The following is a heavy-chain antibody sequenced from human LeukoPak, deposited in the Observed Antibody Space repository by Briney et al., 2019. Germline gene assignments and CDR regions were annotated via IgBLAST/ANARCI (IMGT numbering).Heavy chain of an antibody. CDR3: AITYYYDSSGHYYPSGPFDY. J-gene: IGHJ4*02. Sequence: PSETLSLTCTVSGGSISSYYWSWIRQPAGRGLEWIGRIYTSGSTNYNPSLKSRVTMSVDTSKNQFSLKLSSVTAADTAVYYCAITYYYDSSGHYYPSGPFDYWGQGTLVTVSS. V-gene: IGHV4-4*07. D-gene: IGHD3-22*01. CDR1: GGSISSYY. CDR2: IYTSGST.